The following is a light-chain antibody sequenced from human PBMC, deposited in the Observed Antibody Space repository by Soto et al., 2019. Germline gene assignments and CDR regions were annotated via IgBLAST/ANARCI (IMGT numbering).Light chain of an antibody. CDR2: EGS. J-gene: IGLJ2*01. V-gene: IGLV2-23*01. CDR1: SSDVGSYNL. CDR3: CSYAGSRTWV. Sequence: QSALTQPASVSGSPGQSITFSCTGTSSDVGSYNLVSWYQQHPGKAPKLMIYEGSKRPSGVSNRFSGSKSGNTASLTISGLQAEDEADYYCCSYAGSRTWVFGGGTKVTVL.